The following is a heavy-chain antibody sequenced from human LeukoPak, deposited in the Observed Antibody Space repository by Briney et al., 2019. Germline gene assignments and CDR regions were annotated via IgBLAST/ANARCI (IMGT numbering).Heavy chain of an antibody. D-gene: IGHD3-3*01. Sequence: LTLSCAASEMTFGKYDRLELGRAPVNGLERVSVIWYDGSNQYYSDSVKGRFTISRDNSRDTLYLQMNSLSAEDTAVYYCEGDTVPFLEWLLPPGDFWGQGTLVTVSS. CDR1: EMTFGKYD. J-gene: IGHJ4*02. CDR2: IWYDGSNQ. V-gene: IGHV3-33*01. CDR3: EGDTVPFLEWLLPPGDF.